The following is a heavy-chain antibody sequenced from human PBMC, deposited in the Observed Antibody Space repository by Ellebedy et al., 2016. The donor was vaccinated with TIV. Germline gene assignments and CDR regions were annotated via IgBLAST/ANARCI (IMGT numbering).Heavy chain of an antibody. CDR1: GYTLFYYG. CDR3: ARLDRYDAFDI. Sequence: SVKVSCXASGYTLFYYGINWVRQAPGQGLEWMGRIIPLLDVPNYAQKFEGRVTITADKSTSTAYMDLSGLTSDDTAIYYCARLDRYDAFDIWGQGTMVTVSS. V-gene: IGHV1-69*04. D-gene: IGHD5/OR15-5a*01. CDR2: IIPLLDVP. J-gene: IGHJ3*02.